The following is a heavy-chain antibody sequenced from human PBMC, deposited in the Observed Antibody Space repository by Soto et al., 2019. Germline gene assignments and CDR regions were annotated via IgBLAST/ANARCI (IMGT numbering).Heavy chain of an antibody. CDR3: AKDPVLYSSSRWFLDY. CDR2: ISYDGSNK. CDR1: GFTFSSYG. Sequence: QVQLVESGGGVVQPGRSLRLSCAASGFTFSSYGMHWVRQAPGKGLEWVAVISYDGSNKYYADSVKGRFTIPRDNSKNTLYLQMNSLRAEDTAVYYCAKDPVLYSSSRWFLDYWGQGTLVTVSS. V-gene: IGHV3-30*18. D-gene: IGHD6-13*01. J-gene: IGHJ4*02.